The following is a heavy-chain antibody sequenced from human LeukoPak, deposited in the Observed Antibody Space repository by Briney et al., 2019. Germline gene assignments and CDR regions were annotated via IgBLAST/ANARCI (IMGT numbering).Heavy chain of an antibody. CDR3: AGITNCYYMQV. CDR2: LYYTGST. V-gene: IGHV4-59*01. J-gene: IGHJ6*03. CDR1: GDSISTYY. Sequence: AETLTLTCTVSGDSISTYYGTWIRQPPGKGLEWIGYLYYTGSTNYSPSLNSRVTMSVDTSKNQFSLKLSSVTAADTAVYYCAGITNCYYMQVWGQGIMVTVSS. D-gene: IGHD3-3*01.